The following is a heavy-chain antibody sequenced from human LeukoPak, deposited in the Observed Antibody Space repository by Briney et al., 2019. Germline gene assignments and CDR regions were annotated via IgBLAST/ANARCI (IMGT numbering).Heavy chain of an antibody. Sequence: GGSLRLSCAASGFTFSDYYMSWIRQAPGKGLEWVSYISSSGSTIYYADSVKGRFTISRDNAKNSLYLQMNSLRAEDTAVHYCARERGEWLVYYFDYWGQGTLVTVSS. CDR2: ISSSGSTI. D-gene: IGHD6-19*01. J-gene: IGHJ4*02. CDR1: GFTFSDYY. CDR3: ARERGEWLVYYFDY. V-gene: IGHV3-11*04.